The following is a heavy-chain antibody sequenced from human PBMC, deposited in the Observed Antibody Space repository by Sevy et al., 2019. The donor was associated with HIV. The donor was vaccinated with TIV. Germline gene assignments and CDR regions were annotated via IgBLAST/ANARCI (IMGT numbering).Heavy chain of an antibody. V-gene: IGHV1-18*01. D-gene: IGHD3-10*01. CDR3: ARERDTMVRGLNYYYMDV. CDR2: ISGYNGNT. CDR1: DYTFTLYD. Sequence: ASVKVSCKASDYTFTLYDISWLRQAPGQGLEWMGWISGYNGNTKYAHKFQGRVTMTTDTSTSTAYMELRSLTSDDTAVYYCARERDTMVRGLNYYYMDVWGKGTTVTVSS. J-gene: IGHJ6*03.